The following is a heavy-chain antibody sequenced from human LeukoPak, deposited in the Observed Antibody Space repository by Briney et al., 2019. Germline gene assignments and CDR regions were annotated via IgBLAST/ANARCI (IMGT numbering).Heavy chain of an antibody. V-gene: IGHV4-39*01. CDR2: IYYSGST. CDR1: GGSISSSSYY. Sequence: SETLSLTCTVSGGSISSSSYYWGWIRQPPGKGLEWIGSIYYSGSTYYNPSLKSRVTISVDTSKNQFSLKLSSVTAADTAVCYCARYEWELPFDYWGQGTLVTVSS. J-gene: IGHJ4*02. D-gene: IGHD1-26*01. CDR3: ARYEWELPFDY.